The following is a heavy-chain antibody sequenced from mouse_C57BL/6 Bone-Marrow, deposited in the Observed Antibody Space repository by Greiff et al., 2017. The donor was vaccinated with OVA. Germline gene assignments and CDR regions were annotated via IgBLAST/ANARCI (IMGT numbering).Heavy chain of an antibody. CDR3: ARGATTMDY. Sequence: VQRVESGAELVKPGASVKMSCKASGYTFTSYWITWVKQRPGQGLEWIGDIYPGSGSTNYNEKFKSKATLTVDTSSSTAYMQLSSLTSEDSAVYYCARGATTMDYWGQGTSVTVSS. V-gene: IGHV1-55*01. D-gene: IGHD3-1*01. CDR2: IYPGSGST. CDR1: GYTFTSYW. J-gene: IGHJ4*01.